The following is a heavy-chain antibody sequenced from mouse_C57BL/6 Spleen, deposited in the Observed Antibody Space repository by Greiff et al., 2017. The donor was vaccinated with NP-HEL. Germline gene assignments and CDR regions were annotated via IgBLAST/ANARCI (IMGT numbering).Heavy chain of an antibody. D-gene: IGHD2-2*01. CDR2: IYPGDGYT. Sequence: VQLQQSGAELVKPGASVKISCKASGYAFSSYWMNWVKQRPGKGLEWIGQIYPGDGYTNYNGKFKGKATLTADKSSSTAYMQLSSLTSEDSAVYFCARSTMVTTAFDYWGQGTTLTVSS. V-gene: IGHV1-80*01. CDR1: GYAFSSYW. J-gene: IGHJ2*01. CDR3: ARSTMVTTAFDY.